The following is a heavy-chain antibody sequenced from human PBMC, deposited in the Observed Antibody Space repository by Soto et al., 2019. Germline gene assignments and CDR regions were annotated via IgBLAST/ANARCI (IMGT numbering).Heavy chain of an antibody. V-gene: IGHV3-74*01. J-gene: IGHJ6*03. CDR3: ARGVNNYYYQDF. CDR1: GFTFSDYW. D-gene: IGHD3-3*01. CDR2: IKRDGSTA. Sequence: EVQLVESGGGLVQPGESLRLSCAASGFTFSDYWMHWVRQAPGKGLEWVSRIKRDGSTANYADSVKGRFTISRDNAKSTLYLEMNSLRVEDTADYYCARGVNNYYYQDFWGKGTTVTVSS.